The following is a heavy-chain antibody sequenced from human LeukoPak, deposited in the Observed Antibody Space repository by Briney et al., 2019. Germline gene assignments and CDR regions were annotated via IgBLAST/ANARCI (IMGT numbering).Heavy chain of an antibody. CDR3: ARERRGSPQSD. Sequence: SETLSLTCTVSGGSISSGNYYWSWIRQPAGKGLEWIGRIYTSGSTNYNPSLKSRVTISVDTSKNQFSLKLSSVTAADTAVYYCARERRGSPQSDWGQGTLVTVSS. D-gene: IGHD6-13*01. CDR1: GGSISSGNYY. CDR2: IYTSGST. V-gene: IGHV4-61*02. J-gene: IGHJ4*02.